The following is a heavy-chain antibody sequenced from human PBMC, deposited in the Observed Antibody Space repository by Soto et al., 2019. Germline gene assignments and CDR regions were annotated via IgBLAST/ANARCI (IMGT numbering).Heavy chain of an antibody. CDR1: GFSVTNNY. CDR2: IDIGGNT. J-gene: IGHJ4*02. Sequence: EVQMVESGGGVVQPGGSLRLSCAASGFSVTNNYMNWVRQAPGKGLEWVSIIDIGGNTYYADSVKDRFTISRDDSKNTLYLQMDSLRPEGTAVYFCARGRGSTGYLGREHYFDYWGQGTLVTVSP. CDR3: ARGRGSTGYLGREHYFDY. D-gene: IGHD3-16*01. V-gene: IGHV3-66*01.